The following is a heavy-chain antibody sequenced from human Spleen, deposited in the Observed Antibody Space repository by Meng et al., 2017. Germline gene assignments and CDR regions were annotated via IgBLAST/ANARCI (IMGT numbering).Heavy chain of an antibody. CDR2: IDWDDDK. CDR1: GFSLSTSGMR. V-gene: IGHV2-70*04. D-gene: IGHD3-22*01. J-gene: IGHJ4*02. CDR3: ARSYYDSSEGIYYFDY. Sequence: SGPTLVKPTQTLTLTCTFSGFSLSTSGMRVSWIRQPPGKALEWLARIDWDDDKFYSTSLKTRLTISKDTSKNQVVLTMTNMDPVDTATYYCARSYYDSSEGIYYFDYWGQGTLVTVSS.